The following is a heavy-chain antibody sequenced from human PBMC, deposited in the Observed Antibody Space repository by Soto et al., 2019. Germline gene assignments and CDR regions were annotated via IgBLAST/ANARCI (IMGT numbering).Heavy chain of an antibody. Sequence: QEQLVESGGGVVQPGRSLRLSCEVSGFTFSVYGMHWVRQAPGKGLEWVAVISFDGSDKHYMDSLKGRFTISRDNSKNTLYLQMNSLRPEGTAVYYCAKDRDTALYHWNTDSWGKGALVTVSS. V-gene: IGHV3-30*18. CDR2: ISFDGSDK. CDR1: GFTFSVYG. D-gene: IGHD1-20*01. CDR3: AKDRDTALYHWNTDS. J-gene: IGHJ5*01.